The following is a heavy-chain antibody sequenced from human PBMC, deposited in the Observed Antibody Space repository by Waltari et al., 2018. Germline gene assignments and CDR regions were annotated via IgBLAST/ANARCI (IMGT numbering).Heavy chain of an antibody. Sequence: QVQLVQSGAEVKKPGASVKVSCQASGYTFTSSGISWVRQAPGQGLEWMGWISAYNGNTNDGQKLQGRVTITTDTSTSTAYMELRSLRSDDTAVYDCARDSGGVFYIWGSYRSCDYWGQGTLVTVSS. CDR3: ARDSGGVFYIWGSYRSCDY. D-gene: IGHD3-16*02. V-gene: IGHV1-18*01. CDR2: ISAYNGNT. J-gene: IGHJ4*02. CDR1: GYTFTSSG.